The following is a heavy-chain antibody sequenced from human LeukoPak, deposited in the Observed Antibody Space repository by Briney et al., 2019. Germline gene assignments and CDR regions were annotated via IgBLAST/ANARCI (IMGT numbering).Heavy chain of an antibody. CDR1: GYSFTDYD. CDR3: ARDVLLGAFDI. Sequence: ASVKVSCKASGYSFTDYDINWVRQATGQGLEWMGWINTNTGNPTYAQGFTGRFVFSLDTSVSTAYLQISSLKAEDTAVYYCARDVLLGAFDIWGQGTMVTVSS. J-gene: IGHJ3*02. V-gene: IGHV7-4-1*02. CDR2: INTNTGNP. D-gene: IGHD3-10*01.